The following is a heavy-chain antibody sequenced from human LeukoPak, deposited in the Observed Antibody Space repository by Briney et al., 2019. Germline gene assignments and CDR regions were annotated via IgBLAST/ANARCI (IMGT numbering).Heavy chain of an antibody. J-gene: IGHJ6*04. CDR2: ISSSGSTI. D-gene: IGHD3-10*02. V-gene: IGHV3-48*03. CDR1: GFTFSSYE. Sequence: PGGSLRLSCAASGFTFSSYEMDWVRQAPGKGLEWVSYISSSGSTIYYADSVKGRFTVSRDNAKNSLYLQMNSLRAEDTAVYYCAELGITMIGGVWGKGTTVTISS. CDR3: AELGITMIGGV.